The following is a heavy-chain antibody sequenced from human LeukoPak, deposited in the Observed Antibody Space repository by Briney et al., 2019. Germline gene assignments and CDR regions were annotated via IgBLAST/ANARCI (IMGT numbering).Heavy chain of an antibody. V-gene: IGHV3-13*01. D-gene: IGHD6-13*01. CDR3: ARAAYSSTWYSRYFDL. Sequence: PGGSLRLSCAASGFTFRSYDMHWVRQATGKGLDWVSGIGTAGEIYYPGSVKGRSTISRENAKNSLYLQMNSLRAGDTAVYYCARAAYSSTWYSRYFDLWGRGTLVTVSS. CDR1: GFTFRSYD. CDR2: IGTAGEI. J-gene: IGHJ2*01.